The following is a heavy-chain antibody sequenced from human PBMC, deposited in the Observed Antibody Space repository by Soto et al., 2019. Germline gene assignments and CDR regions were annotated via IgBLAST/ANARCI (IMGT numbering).Heavy chain of an antibody. J-gene: IGHJ4*02. V-gene: IGHV1-69*13. CDR3: VRDSGAKLSSS. CDR2: IVPIYRTA. D-gene: IGHD6-13*01. CDR1: GGTFSSYR. Sequence: GASVKVSCKASGGTFSSYRINWVRQAPGQGLEWVGGIVPIYRTADYAQKFQGRVPITADESARISYMELPSLKSQDTAVYYCVRDSGAKLSSSWGQGTLVTVSS.